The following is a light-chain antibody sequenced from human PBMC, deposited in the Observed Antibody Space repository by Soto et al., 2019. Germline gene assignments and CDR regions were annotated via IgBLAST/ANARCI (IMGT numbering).Light chain of an antibody. V-gene: IGLV2-14*03. CDR2: DVS. CDR3: SSYTTSNTRQIV. Sequence: QSVLTQPASVSGFPGRSINISCTGTSSDVGGYNYVSWYQHHPGKAPKLIIYDVSNRPSGVSNPFSGSKSGNTASLTISGLQPEDEADYYCSSYTTSNTRQIVFGTGTKVTVL. CDR1: SSDVGGYNY. J-gene: IGLJ1*01.